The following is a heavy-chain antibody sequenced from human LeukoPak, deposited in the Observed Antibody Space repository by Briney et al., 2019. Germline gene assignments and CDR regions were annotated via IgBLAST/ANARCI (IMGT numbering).Heavy chain of an antibody. CDR2: ISYHGSNQ. CDR3: ASDPFDSSGYYPLDY. V-gene: IGHV3-30-3*01. D-gene: IGHD3-22*01. Sequence: GKSLRRSCAASGFTFSRYAMHWVRQAPGKGLEWVAVISYHGSNQYYADSMKGRFTISRDNSKSTLYLQMNSLRPEDTAVYYCASDPFDSSGYYPLDYWGQGTLVTVSS. J-gene: IGHJ4*02. CDR1: GFTFSRYA.